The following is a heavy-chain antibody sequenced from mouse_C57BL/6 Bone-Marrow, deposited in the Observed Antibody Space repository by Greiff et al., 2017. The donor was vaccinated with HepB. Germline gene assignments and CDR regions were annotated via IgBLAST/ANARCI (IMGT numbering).Heavy chain of an antibody. CDR2: ISSGGDYI. CDR3: TRDYYGSSFFDY. D-gene: IGHD1-1*01. Sequence: EVKVEESGEGLVKPGGSLKLSCAASGFTFSSYAMSWVRQTPEKRLEWVAYISSGGDYIYYADTVKGRFTISRDNARNTLYLQMSSLKSEDTAMYYCTRDYYGSSFFDYWGQGTTLTVSS. CDR1: GFTFSSYA. J-gene: IGHJ2*01. V-gene: IGHV5-9-1*02.